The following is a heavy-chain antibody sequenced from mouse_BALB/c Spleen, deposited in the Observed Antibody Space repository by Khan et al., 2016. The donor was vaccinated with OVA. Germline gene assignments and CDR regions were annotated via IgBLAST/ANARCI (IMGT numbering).Heavy chain of an antibody. V-gene: IGHV1-4*01. D-gene: IGHD2-14*01. Sequence: QVQLKQSGAELARPGASVKMSCTASGYTFTSYTIHWIKKRPGQGLEWIGYINPSNDYTNYNQKFKDKATFTTDKSSTTAYLRLSSLTSDDSAVYNCVRDGAYHRNDGWFAYWGQGTLVTVSA. CDR3: VRDGAYHRNDGWFAY. CDR1: GYTFTSYT. J-gene: IGHJ3*01. CDR2: INPSNDYT.